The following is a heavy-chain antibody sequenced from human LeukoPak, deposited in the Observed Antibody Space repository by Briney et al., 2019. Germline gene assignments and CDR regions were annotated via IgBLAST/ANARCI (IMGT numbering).Heavy chain of an antibody. J-gene: IGHJ5*02. CDR1: GGSISSGSYY. CDR3: ARVSGYYGSGDFDP. CDR2: IYTSGST. V-gene: IGHV4-61*02. D-gene: IGHD3-10*01. Sequence: PSETLSLTCTVSGGSISSGSYYWSWIRQPAGKGLEWIGRIYTSGSTNYNPSLKSRVTISVDTSKNQFSLKLSSVTAADTAVYYCARVSGYYGSGDFDPWGQGTLVTVSS.